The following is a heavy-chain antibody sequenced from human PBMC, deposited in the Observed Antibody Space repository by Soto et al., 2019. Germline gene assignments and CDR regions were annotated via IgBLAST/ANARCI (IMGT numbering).Heavy chain of an antibody. CDR3: AKDSIAAAGTGLGYFDY. CDR2: ISGSGGST. Sequence: PGGSLRLSCAASGFTFSSYAMSWVRQAPGKGLEWVSAISGSGGSTYYADSVKGRFTISRDNSKNTLYLQMNSLRAEDTAVYYCAKDSIAAAGTGLGYFDYWGQGTLVTSPQ. D-gene: IGHD6-13*01. J-gene: IGHJ4*02. V-gene: IGHV3-23*01. CDR1: GFTFSSYA.